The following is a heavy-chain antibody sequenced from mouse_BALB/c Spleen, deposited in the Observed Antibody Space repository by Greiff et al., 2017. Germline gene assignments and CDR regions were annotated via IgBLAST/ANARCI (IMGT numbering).Heavy chain of an antibody. CDR1: GFTFSSYG. V-gene: IGHV5-6*01. CDR3: ARRGYEAMDY. Sequence: EVQLVESGGDLVKPGGSLKLSCAASGFTFSSYGMSWVRQTPDKRLEWVATISSGGSYTYYPDSVKGRFTISRDNAKNTLYLQMSSLKSEDTAMYYCARRGYEAMDYWGQGTSVTVSS. J-gene: IGHJ4*01. CDR2: ISSGGSYT.